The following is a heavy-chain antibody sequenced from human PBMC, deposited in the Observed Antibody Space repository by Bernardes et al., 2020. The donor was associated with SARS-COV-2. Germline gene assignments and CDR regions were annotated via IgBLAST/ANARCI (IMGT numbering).Heavy chain of an antibody. D-gene: IGHD3-3*01. CDR2: IYSSGSS. CDR3: ARDRGEVQTLFGVVTGPKYFDF. Sequence: SETLSLTCTVSGASISSTNYYWGWIRQPPGKGLEWIGSIYSSGSSYYNPSLQSRVRGSVDTSKNQFSLRLSFVTATDTAVYFCARDRGEVQTLFGVVTGPKYFDFWGQGTLVTVSS. V-gene: IGHV4-39*07. CDR1: GASISSTNYY. J-gene: IGHJ4*02.